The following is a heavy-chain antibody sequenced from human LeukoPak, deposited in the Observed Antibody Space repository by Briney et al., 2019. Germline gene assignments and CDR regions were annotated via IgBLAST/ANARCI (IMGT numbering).Heavy chain of an antibody. J-gene: IGHJ4*02. CDR2: ISYDGSNK. CDR1: GFTFSSYG. CDR3: AKGTHPKLQLWYWRD. D-gene: IGHD5-18*01. Sequence: GGSLRLSCAASGFTFSSYGMHWVRQAPGKGLEWVAVISYDGSNKYYADSVKGRFTISRDNSKNTLYLQMNSLRAEDTAVYYCAKGTHPKLQLWYWRDWGQGTLVTVSS. V-gene: IGHV3-30*18.